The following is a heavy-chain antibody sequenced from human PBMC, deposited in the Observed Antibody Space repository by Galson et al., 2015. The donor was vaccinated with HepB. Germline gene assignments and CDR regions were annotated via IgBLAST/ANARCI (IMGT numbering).Heavy chain of an antibody. Sequence: SLRLSCAASGFTFSSYGMHWVRQAPGKGLEWVAVIWYDGSNKYYADSVKGRFTISRDNSKNTLYLQMNSLRAEDTAVYYCARGGEKLGRITMIVDPGYYFDYWGQGTLVTVSS. CDR3: ARGGEKLGRITMIVDPGYYFDY. J-gene: IGHJ4*02. CDR1: GFTFSSYG. CDR2: IWYDGSNK. V-gene: IGHV3-33*08. D-gene: IGHD3-22*01.